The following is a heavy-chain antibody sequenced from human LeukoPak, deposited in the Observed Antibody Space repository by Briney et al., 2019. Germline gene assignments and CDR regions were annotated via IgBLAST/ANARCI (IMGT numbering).Heavy chain of an antibody. CDR1: GFTFSTSN. CDR3: ATDRARVGYFDY. CDR2: ISASSTHI. V-gene: IGHV3-21*01. Sequence: PGGSLRLSCAASGFTFSTSNVHWVRRAPGKGLEWVSAISASSTHIYYADSVKGRFTVSRDNAKNSLYLEMNSLRADDTAVYYCATDRARVGYFDYWGQGTLVTVSS. J-gene: IGHJ4*02.